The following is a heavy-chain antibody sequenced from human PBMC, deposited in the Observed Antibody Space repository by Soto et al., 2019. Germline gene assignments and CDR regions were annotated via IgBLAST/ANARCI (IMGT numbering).Heavy chain of an antibody. CDR1: GFTFSSYA. CDR2: ISGSGGST. Sequence: GGSLRLSCAASGFTFSSYAMSWVRQAPGKGLEWVSAISGSGGSTYYADSVKGRFTISRDNSKNTLYLQMNSLRAEDTAVYYCVNPRGSWTGNFDYWGQGTLVTVSS. CDR3: VNPRGSWTGNFDY. J-gene: IGHJ4*02. D-gene: IGHD6-13*01. V-gene: IGHV3-23*01.